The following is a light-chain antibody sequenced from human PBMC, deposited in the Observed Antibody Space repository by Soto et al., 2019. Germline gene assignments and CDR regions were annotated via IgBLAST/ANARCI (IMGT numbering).Light chain of an antibody. CDR3: QQYADSSGA. CDR1: QNVGRNS. Sequence: ENVLTQSPGTLSLSAGERATLSCRASQNVGRNSIAWYQQRPCQAPRLLIDTVSSRATGIPDRFTGSGSGTDFTLPIDGLEPEDFAVYYCQQYADSSGAFGAGTKVETK. V-gene: IGKV3-20*01. CDR2: TVS. J-gene: IGKJ3*01.